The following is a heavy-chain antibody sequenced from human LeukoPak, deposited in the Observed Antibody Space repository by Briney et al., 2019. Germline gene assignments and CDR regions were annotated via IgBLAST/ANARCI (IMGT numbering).Heavy chain of an antibody. CDR3: VRDRVRGTITYAGFDP. Sequence: SETLSLTCTVSGGSITSGGYYWSWIRQHPGKGLEWIGYIYYSGSTYYNPSLKSRVTISIDTSKNQVSLKLSSVTAADAAVYYCVRDRVRGTITYAGFDPWGQGTLVTVSS. CDR2: IYYSGST. V-gene: IGHV4-31*03. J-gene: IGHJ5*02. CDR1: GGSITSGGYY. D-gene: IGHD3-10*01.